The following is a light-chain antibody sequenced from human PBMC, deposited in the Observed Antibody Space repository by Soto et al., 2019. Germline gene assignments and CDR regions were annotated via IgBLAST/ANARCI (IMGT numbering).Light chain of an antibody. V-gene: IGKV1-39*01. CDR2: GAS. CDR1: QSISAH. CDR3: QQTYSLPWT. Sequence: DIQMTQSPSSLSASVGDRVTITCRASQSISAHLNWYQQKPGKAPDLLIYGASSMHSGVPPRFSGGGSETVFTLTISHLQPEDFATYYCQQTYSLPWTFGQGTKVEIK. J-gene: IGKJ1*01.